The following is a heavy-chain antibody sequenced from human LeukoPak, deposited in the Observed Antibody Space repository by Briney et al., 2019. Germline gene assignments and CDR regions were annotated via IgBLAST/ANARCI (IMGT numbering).Heavy chain of an antibody. D-gene: IGHD2-2*01. CDR1: GDSIRSYY. Sequence: SETLSLTCTVSGDSIRSYYWSWTRQPAGKGLEWIGRIYTSGSTNYNPSLKSRVTMSVDTSKNQVSLRLSSVTAADTAVYYCAREGTYCSRTSCYDSFLDYWGQGTLVTVSS. V-gene: IGHV4-4*07. CDR2: IYTSGST. J-gene: IGHJ4*02. CDR3: AREGTYCSRTSCYDSFLDY.